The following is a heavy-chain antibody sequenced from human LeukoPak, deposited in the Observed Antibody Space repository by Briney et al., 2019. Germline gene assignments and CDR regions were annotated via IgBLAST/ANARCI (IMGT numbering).Heavy chain of an antibody. CDR3: ARRWGNIVGVTYEY. Sequence: XGWIRQPXXKGLEWIGDIYYTGSTYYSPSLRSRVTMSVHTSENQFSLRLNSVTAVDTAVYYCARRWGNIVGVTYEYWGQGTLVTVSS. CDR2: IYYTGST. V-gene: IGHV4-39*01. J-gene: IGHJ4*02. D-gene: IGHD3-16*01.